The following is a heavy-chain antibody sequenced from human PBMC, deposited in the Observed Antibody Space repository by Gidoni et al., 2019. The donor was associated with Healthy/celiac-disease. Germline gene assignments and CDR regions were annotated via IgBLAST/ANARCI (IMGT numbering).Heavy chain of an antibody. CDR3: ARGIGDRPYVWGTYRVYHGQHYGMDV. V-gene: IGHV4-34*01. Sequence: QVQLQQWGAGLLKPSETLSLTCAVYGGSSSGYHWSWLRQPPGKGLEWIGEINHSGSTNYNPSLKSRVTISVDTSKNQFSLKLSSVTAADTAVYYCARGIGDRPYVWGTYRVYHGQHYGMDVWGQGTTVTVSS. CDR2: INHSGST. D-gene: IGHD3-16*02. CDR1: GGSSSGYH. J-gene: IGHJ6*02.